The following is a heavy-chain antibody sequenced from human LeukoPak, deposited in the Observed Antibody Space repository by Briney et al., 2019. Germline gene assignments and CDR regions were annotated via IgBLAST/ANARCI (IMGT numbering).Heavy chain of an antibody. J-gene: IGHJ4*02. CDR2: IYYSGST. V-gene: IGHV4-39*01. Sequence: SETLSLTCTVPGGSISSNSYYWGWIRQPPGKGLEWIGSIYYSGSTYYNPSLKSRVTISVDTSKKQFSLKLSSVTAADTAVYYCARFSSGWYSGDYWGQGILVTVSS. CDR1: GGSISSNSYY. D-gene: IGHD6-19*01. CDR3: ARFSSGWYSGDY.